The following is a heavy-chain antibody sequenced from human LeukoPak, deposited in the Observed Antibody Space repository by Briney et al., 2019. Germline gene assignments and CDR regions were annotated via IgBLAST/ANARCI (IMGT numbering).Heavy chain of an antibody. CDR1: GYIFTGYY. D-gene: IGHD3-9*01. CDR2: INPNSGGT. V-gene: IGHV1-2*02. CDR3: ARGLRYFYYFDY. J-gene: IGHJ4*02. Sequence: ASVKVSCKASGYIFTGYYIHWVRQAPGQGLEWMGWINPNSGGTNYAQKFQGRVTMTRDTSISTAYMELSRLRSDDTAVYYCARGLRYFYYFDYWGQGTLVTVSS.